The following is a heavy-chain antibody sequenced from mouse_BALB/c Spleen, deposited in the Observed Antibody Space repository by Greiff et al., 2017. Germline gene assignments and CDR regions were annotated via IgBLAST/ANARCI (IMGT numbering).Heavy chain of an antibody. D-gene: IGHD1-1*02. J-gene: IGHJ4*01. CDR1: GFTFSSFG. V-gene: IGHV5-17*02. CDR2: ISSGSSTI. CDR3: ARKYGAMDY. Sequence: EGQLVESGGGLVQPGGSRKLSCAASGFTFSSFGMHWVRQAPEKGLEWVAYISSGSSTIYYADTVKGRFTISRDNPKNTLFLQMTSLRSEDTAMYYCARKYGAMDYWGQGTSVTVSS.